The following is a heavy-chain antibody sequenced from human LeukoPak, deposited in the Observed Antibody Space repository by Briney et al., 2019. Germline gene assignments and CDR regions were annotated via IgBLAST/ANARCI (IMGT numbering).Heavy chain of an antibody. V-gene: IGHV4-59*01. J-gene: IGHJ4*02. CDR1: GGSISSYY. CDR2: IYYSGST. Sequence: SETLSLTCTVSGGSISSYYWSWIRQPPGKGLEWIGYIYYSGSTNYNPSLKSRVTISVDTSKNQFSLKLSSVTAADTAVYYCARVGQRLYGFDYWGQGTLVTVSS. D-gene: IGHD6-25*01. CDR3: ARVGQRLYGFDY.